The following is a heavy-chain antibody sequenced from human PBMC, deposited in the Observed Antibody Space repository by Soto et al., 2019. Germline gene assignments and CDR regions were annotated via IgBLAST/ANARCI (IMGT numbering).Heavy chain of an antibody. D-gene: IGHD3-22*01. CDR2: IIPMFGAA. V-gene: IGHV1-69*13. CDR3: ARAYYYDSSGYYSDP. J-gene: IGHJ5*02. CDR1: GGTFSSYA. Sequence: SVKVSCKASGGTFSSYAISWVRQAPGQGLEWMGEIIPMFGAATYAQKFQGRVTITADESTSTVYMELSSLRSEDTAVYYCARAYYYDSSGYYSDPWGQGTLVTSPQ.